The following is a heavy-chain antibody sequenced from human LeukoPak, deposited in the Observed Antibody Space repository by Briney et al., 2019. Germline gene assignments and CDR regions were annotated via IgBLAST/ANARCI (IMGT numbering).Heavy chain of an antibody. J-gene: IGHJ6*04. V-gene: IGHV4-59*12. CDR1: GASISSYY. CDR2: IYYSGGT. Sequence: SETLSLTCTVSGASISSYYWSWIRQPPGKGLEWIGYIYYSGGTTYNPSLQSRVTISADTSANQLSLRLTSVTAADTAVYYCARDNYGSGTLVWGKGTTVTVSS. CDR3: ARDNYGSGTLV. D-gene: IGHD3-10*01.